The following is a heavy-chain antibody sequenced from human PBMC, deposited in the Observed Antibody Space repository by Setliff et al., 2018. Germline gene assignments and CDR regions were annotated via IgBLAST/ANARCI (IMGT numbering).Heavy chain of an antibody. D-gene: IGHD6-6*01. J-gene: IGHJ4*02. V-gene: IGHV4-31*03. Sequence: SETLSLTCTVSGGSISSGGYYWSWIRQHPGKGLEWIGYIYYSGSTYYNPSLESRVAISVDTSNNQFPLKLSSVTAADTAVYYCARTPYSSSSGGFDSWGQGILVTVSS. CDR2: IYYSGST. CDR3: ARTPYSSSSGGFDS. CDR1: GGSISSGGYY.